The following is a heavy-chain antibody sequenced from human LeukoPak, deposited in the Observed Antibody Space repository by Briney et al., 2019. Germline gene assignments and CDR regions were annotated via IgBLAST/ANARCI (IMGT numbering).Heavy chain of an antibody. J-gene: IGHJ4*02. CDR1: GASISSLY. V-gene: IGHV4-59*01. Sequence: SETLSLTCTVSGASISSLYWSWIRQPPERGLEWIGFISNSGSPTYNPSLNSRVTISQDTSKNQFSLKVNYVTAADTAVYYCASESRQLGNWGQGTLVTVSS. D-gene: IGHD7-27*01. CDR3: ASESRQLGN. CDR2: ISNSGSP.